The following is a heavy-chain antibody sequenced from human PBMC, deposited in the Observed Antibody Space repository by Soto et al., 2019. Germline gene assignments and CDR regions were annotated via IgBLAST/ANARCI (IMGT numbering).Heavy chain of an antibody. CDR1: GFTFSRYW. CDR2: IKQDEGEK. V-gene: IGHV3-7*01. CDR3: AKDLWVDPGYYYGMDV. J-gene: IGHJ6*02. D-gene: IGHD3-16*01. Sequence: GGSLRLSCVASGFTFSRYWMSWVRQAPGKGLEWVANIKQDEGEKEYVDSVKGRFTISRDNSKNTLYLQMNSLRAEDTAVYYCAKDLWVDPGYYYGMDVWGQGTTVTVSS.